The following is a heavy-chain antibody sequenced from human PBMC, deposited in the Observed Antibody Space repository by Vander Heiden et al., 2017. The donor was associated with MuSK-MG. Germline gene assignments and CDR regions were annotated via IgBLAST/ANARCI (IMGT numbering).Heavy chain of an antibody. CDR2: GHHSGST. J-gene: IGHJ4*02. D-gene: IGHD2-21*01. CDR3: ARVPAYCGGDCYPD. CDR1: GGCSRNYY. Sequence: QVQLKESGPGLVKPSETLSLTCTASGGCSRNYYWSWIWQPPGKGLEWIGYGHHSGSTNYNPSLTSRVTISVDSSKNQFSLKLSSVTAADTAVYYCARVPAYCGGDCYPDWGQGTLVTVSS. V-gene: IGHV4-59*01.